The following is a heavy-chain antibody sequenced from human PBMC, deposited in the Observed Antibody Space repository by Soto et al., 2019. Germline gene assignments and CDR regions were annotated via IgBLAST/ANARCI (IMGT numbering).Heavy chain of an antibody. CDR2: INHSGST. Sequence: SETLSLTCAVYGGSFSGYYWSWIRQPPGKGLEWIGEINHSGSTNYNPSLKSRVTISVDTSKNQFSLKLSSVTAADTAVYYCARGRTSRIAAAGTGGLDAFDIWGQGTMVTVSS. D-gene: IGHD6-13*01. CDR1: GGSFSGYY. J-gene: IGHJ3*02. V-gene: IGHV4-34*01. CDR3: ARGRTSRIAAAGTGGLDAFDI.